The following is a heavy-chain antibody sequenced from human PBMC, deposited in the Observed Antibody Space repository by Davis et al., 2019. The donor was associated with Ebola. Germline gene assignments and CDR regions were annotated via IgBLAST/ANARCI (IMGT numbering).Heavy chain of an antibody. V-gene: IGHV3-23*01. CDR3: AREKLATRWFDP. D-gene: IGHD1-7*01. J-gene: IGHJ5*02. CDR2: ISGSGGST. Sequence: GGSLRLSCAASGFTFSSYAMSWVRQAPGKGLEWVSVISGSGGSTYYADSVKGRFTISRDNSKKTLYLQMNSLRAEDTAVYYCAREKLATRWFDPWGQGTLVTVSS. CDR1: GFTFSSYA.